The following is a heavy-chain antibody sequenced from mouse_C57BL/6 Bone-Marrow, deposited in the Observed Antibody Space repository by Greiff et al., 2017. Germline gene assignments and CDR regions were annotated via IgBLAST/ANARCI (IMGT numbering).Heavy chain of an antibody. CDR3: ARERVLLLYYFDY. D-gene: IGHD1-1*01. Sequence: QVQLQQPGAELVMPGASVKLSCKASGYTFTSYWMHWVKQRPGQGLEWIGEIDPSDSYTNYNQKFKGKSTLTVDKSSSPPYMPLSSLTSEDSAVYYCARERVLLLYYFDYWGQGTTLTVSS. CDR2: IDPSDSYT. V-gene: IGHV1-69*01. CDR1: GYTFTSYW. J-gene: IGHJ2*01.